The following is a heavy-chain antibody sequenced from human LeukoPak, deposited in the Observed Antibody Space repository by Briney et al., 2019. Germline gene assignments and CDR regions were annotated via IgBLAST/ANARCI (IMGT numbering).Heavy chain of an antibody. J-gene: IGHJ4*02. CDR2: IIPIFGTA. CDR3: ARGTTVAQGPDN. D-gene: IGHD4-23*01. CDR1: GGTFSGYA. Sequence: ASVKVSCKASGGTFSGYAISWVRQAPGQGLEWMGGIIPIFGTADYAQKFQARVTITADESTSTAYMELSSLRSEDTAVYYCARGTTVAQGPDNWGQGTLVTVSS. V-gene: IGHV1-69*13.